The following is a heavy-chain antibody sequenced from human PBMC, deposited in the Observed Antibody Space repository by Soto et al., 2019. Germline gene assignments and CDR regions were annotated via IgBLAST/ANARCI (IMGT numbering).Heavy chain of an antibody. D-gene: IGHD2-2*01. CDR2: IYYSGST. Sequence: QVQLQESGPRLVKPSETLSLTCIVSGGSISSYYWSWIRQPPGKGLEWIGYIYYSGSTNYNPSLKSRVTISVDTSKNRFSLQLSSVTAAATDVYYWARDVLPATAPFDYWGQGTLVTVSS. V-gene: IGHV4-59*01. CDR1: GGSISSYY. J-gene: IGHJ4*02. CDR3: ARDVLPATAPFDY.